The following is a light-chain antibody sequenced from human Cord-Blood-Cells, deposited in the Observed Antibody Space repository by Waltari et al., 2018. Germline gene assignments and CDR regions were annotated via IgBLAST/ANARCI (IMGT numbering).Light chain of an antibody. J-gene: IGKJ4*01. CDR1: QSVSRY. V-gene: IGKV3-11*01. CDR2: DAS. Sequence: TLSLSPGERATLSCRASQSVSRYLAWYQQKPGQAPRLLIYDASNRATGIPARFSGSGSGTDFTLTISSLEPEDFAVYYCQQRSNWPPLTFGGGTKVEIK. CDR3: QQRSNWPPLT.